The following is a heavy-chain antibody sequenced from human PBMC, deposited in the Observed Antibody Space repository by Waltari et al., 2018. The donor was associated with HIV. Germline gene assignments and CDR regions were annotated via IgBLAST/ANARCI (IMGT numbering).Heavy chain of an antibody. CDR3: ARQEGGNTVTSPIRDF. D-gene: IGHD4-17*01. V-gene: IGHV5-51*01. J-gene: IGHJ4*02. CDR2: TYPSDSDT. CDR1: GYTFTHYW. Sequence: EVQLVQSGAEVKKPGESLKISCQASGYTFTHYWIGWVRQMPGKGLEWMGVTYPSDSDTRYSPSIQGHVTISADKSISTTYLHWSSLRASDTAIYYCARQEGGNTVTSPIRDFWGQGTLVTVSS.